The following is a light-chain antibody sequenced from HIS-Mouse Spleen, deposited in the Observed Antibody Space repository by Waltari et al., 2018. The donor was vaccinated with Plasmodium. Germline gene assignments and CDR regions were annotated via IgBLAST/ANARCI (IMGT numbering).Light chain of an antibody. Sequence: MVLTQSPGTLSLSPWERAALSGRASQIVSSSYLAWYQQKPGQAPRLCIYGASSRATGIPDRFSGSGSGTDFTLTISRLEPEDFAVYYCQQYGSSPFTFGPGTKVDIK. CDR1: QIVSSSY. V-gene: IGKV3-20*01. J-gene: IGKJ3*01. CDR3: QQYGSSPFT. CDR2: GAS.